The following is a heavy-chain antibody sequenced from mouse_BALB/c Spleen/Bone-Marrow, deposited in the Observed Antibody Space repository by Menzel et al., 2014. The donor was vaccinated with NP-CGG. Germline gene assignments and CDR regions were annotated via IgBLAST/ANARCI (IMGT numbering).Heavy chain of an antibody. CDR1: GYAFRSYW. V-gene: IGHV1-80*01. CDR3: ARWLPAMDY. D-gene: IGHD2-2*01. Sequence: QVQLQQSGAELVRPGSSVKISCKASGYAFRSYWMSWVKQRPGQGLEWIGQVYPGDGDTNYNGKFKGKATLTADKSSSTAYMQLSSLTSEDSAVYFCARWLPAMDYWGQGTSVTVSS. CDR2: VYPGDGDT. J-gene: IGHJ4*01.